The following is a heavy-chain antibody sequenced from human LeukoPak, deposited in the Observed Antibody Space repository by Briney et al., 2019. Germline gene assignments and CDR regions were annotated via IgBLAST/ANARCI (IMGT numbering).Heavy chain of an antibody. CDR1: GFTVSSNY. J-gene: IGHJ4*02. CDR2: IYSGGGT. D-gene: IGHD6-19*01. CDR3: AKLRQWQPQRYFFEY. V-gene: IGHV3-66*04. Sequence: GGSLRLSCAASGFTVSSNYMSWVRQAPGKGLEWVSVIYSGGGTYYADAVKGRFTISRDNSKDTLYLQMDSLRAEDTAVYYCAKLRQWQPQRYFFEYWGQGALVTVAS.